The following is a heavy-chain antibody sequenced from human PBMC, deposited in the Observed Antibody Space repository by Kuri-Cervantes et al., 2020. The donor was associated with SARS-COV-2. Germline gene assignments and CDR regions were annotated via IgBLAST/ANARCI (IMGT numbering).Heavy chain of an antibody. Sequence: GGSLRLSCAASGFTFRSYAMSWVRQAPGKGLEWVSVIYSGGSSTYYADSVKGRFTISRDNSKNTLYLQMNSLRAEDTAVYYCAKDREVHDYGGSFDYWGQGAPVTVSS. D-gene: IGHD4-17*01. CDR3: AKDREVHDYGGSFDY. CDR2: IYSGGSST. CDR1: GFTFRSYA. J-gene: IGHJ4*02. V-gene: IGHV3-23*03.